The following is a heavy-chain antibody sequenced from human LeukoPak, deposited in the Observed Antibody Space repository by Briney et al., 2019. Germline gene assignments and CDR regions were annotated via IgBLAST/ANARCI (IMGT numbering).Heavy chain of an antibody. J-gene: IGHJ3*02. CDR1: GFTFSSYA. CDR2: IIDSGGST. CDR3: ATLLVYAFDI. D-gene: IGHD1-26*01. Sequence: GGSLRLSCAASGFTFSSYAMSWVRQAPGKGLEWFSAIIDSGGSTFYADSVKGRFTISRDNSKNTLYLQMSSLRADDTAVYYCATLLVYAFDIWGQGTMVTVSS. V-gene: IGHV3-23*01.